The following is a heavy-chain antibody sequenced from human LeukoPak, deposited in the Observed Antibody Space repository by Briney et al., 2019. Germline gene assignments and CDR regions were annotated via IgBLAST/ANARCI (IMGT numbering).Heavy chain of an antibody. J-gene: IGHJ4*02. CDR1: GFTFSSYA. D-gene: IGHD6-19*01. Sequence: GGSLRLSCAASGFTFSSYAMSWVRQAPGKGQEWVSAISGSGGSTYYADSVKGRFTSSRDNSKNTLYLQMNSLRAEDTALYYCAKAYPPSGVAGTIFDYWGQGTLVTVSS. CDR2: ISGSGGST. CDR3: AKAYPPSGVAGTIFDY. V-gene: IGHV3-23*01.